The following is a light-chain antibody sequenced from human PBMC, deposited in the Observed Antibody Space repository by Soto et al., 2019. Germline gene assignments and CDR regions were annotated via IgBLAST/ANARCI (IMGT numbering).Light chain of an antibody. CDR2: ATS. Sequence: AIQMTQSPSSLSASVGDTVTITCRSSQDVGRYLGWYQQRPGEPPKLLIYATSSLRTGIPSRFSGSGSGSDFTLTISKLQREDFATYYCLQDYSYPLTFGGGATVEI. CDR1: QDVGRY. V-gene: IGKV1-6*02. J-gene: IGKJ4*01. CDR3: LQDYSYPLT.